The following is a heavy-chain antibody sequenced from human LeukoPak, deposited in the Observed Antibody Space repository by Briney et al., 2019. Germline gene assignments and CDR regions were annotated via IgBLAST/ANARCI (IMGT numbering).Heavy chain of an antibody. D-gene: IGHD1-14*01. V-gene: IGHV1-46*01. CDR3: ARSSGRSPNRDYMDV. CDR2: INPSGGST. Sequence: ASVKVSCKASGYTFTSYYMHWVRQAPGQGLEWMGIINPSGGSTSYAQKFQGRVTMTMDTSTSTVYMELSSLRSEDTAVYYCARSSGRSPNRDYMDVWGKGTTVTISS. CDR1: GYTFTSYY. J-gene: IGHJ6*03.